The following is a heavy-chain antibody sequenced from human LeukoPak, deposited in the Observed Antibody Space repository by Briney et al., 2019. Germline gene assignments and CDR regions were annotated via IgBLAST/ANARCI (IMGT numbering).Heavy chain of an antibody. D-gene: IGHD3-22*01. Sequence: GGSLRLSCAASGFTFSSYGMDWIRQAPGKGLEWVAVIWYDGSNKYYADSVKGRFTISRDNSKNTLYLQMNSLRAEDTAGYYSASGNYDISGYLDYWGQGTLVTVSS. CDR1: GFTFSSYG. J-gene: IGHJ4*02. CDR2: IWYDGSNK. V-gene: IGHV3-33*08. CDR3: ASGNYDISGYLDY.